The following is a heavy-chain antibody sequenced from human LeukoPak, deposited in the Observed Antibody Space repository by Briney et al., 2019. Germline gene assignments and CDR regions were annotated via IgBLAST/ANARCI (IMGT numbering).Heavy chain of an antibody. CDR3: ARSSGSYKDY. CDR2: INHSGST. D-gene: IGHD1-26*01. CDR1: GGSFSGYY. J-gene: IGHJ4*02. Sequence: SETLSLTCAVYGGSFSGYYWSWIRQPPGKGLEWIGEINHSGSTNYNPSLKSRVTISVDTSKNQFSLKLSSVTAADTAVYYCARSSGSYKDYWGQGTLVTVSS. V-gene: IGHV4-34*01.